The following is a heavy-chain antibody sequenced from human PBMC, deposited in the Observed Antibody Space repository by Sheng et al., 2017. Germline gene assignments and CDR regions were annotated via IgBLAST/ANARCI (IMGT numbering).Heavy chain of an antibody. V-gene: IGHV3-66*01. Sequence: EVQLVESGGGLVKPGGSLRLSCAASGFTVSSYYLSWVRQAPGKGLEWVSLIYSGGSTYYADSVKGRFTISRDNSKNTLYVQMDSLTIDDAAVYYCVRGPWYGSEREGYWGQGTLVTVSS. CDR2: IYSGGST. D-gene: IGHD3-10*01. CDR3: VRGPWYGSEREGY. CDR1: GFTVSSYY. J-gene: IGHJ4*02.